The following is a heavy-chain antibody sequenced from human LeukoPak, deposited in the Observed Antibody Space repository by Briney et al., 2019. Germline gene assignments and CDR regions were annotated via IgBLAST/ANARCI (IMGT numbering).Heavy chain of an antibody. D-gene: IGHD2/OR15-2a*01. CDR3: ARGARIFDS. CDR1: GGSISSSY. J-gene: IGHJ4*02. V-gene: IGHV4-4*09. CDR2: IYISGDT. Sequence: SETLSLTCTVSGGSISSSYWSWIRQAPGKGLECIGYIYISGDTNSNPSLKSRGTLSLDTSKNQFSLRLTSVTAADTAVYYCARGARIFDSSGPGTLVTVSS.